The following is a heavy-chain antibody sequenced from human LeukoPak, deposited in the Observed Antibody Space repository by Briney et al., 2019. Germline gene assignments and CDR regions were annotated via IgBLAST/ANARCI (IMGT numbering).Heavy chain of an antibody. CDR3: VKDLYKGDSASWYFFHY. CDR1: GFIISDYA. CDR2: LSDNGGTT. J-gene: IGHJ4*02. V-gene: IGHV3-64D*09. Sequence: GGTLRLSCSASGFIISDYAMHWVRQAPGKGLEYVSALSDNGGTTYYADSVKGRFTISRDTSKNTLYLQMSSLRAEDTAMYHCVKDLYKGDSASWYFFHYWGQGTLVTVSS. D-gene: IGHD2-2*01.